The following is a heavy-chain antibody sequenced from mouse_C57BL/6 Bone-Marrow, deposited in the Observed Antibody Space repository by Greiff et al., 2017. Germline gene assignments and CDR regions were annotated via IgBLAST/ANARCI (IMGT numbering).Heavy chain of an antibody. J-gene: IGHJ3*01. D-gene: IGHD1-1*01. V-gene: IGHV1-52*01. CDR3: ARSGFITTLVATETWFAY. CDR2: IDPSDSET. CDR1: GYTFTSYW. Sequence: QVQLKQPGAELVRPGSSVQLSCKASGYTFTSYWMHWVKQRPIQGLEWIGNIDPSDSETHYNQKFTDNATLTVDKSSSTAYMQLSSLTSEDSAVXYCARSGFITTLVATETWFAYWGQGTLVTVSA.